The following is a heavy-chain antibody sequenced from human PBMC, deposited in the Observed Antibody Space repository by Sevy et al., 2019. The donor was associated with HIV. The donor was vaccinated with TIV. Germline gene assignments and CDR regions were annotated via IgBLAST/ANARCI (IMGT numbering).Heavy chain of an antibody. CDR2: ISYDGSNK. D-gene: IGHD2-21*01. Sequence: GGSLRLSCAASGFTFSSYAMHWVRQAPGKGLEWVAVISYDGSNKYYADSVKGRFTISRDNTRHSVYLEMHSLRPEDTALYYCAKDINRGCDGVNCYSYYYYFYGLDVWGQGTTVTVSS. J-gene: IGHJ6*02. CDR1: GFTFSSYA. CDR3: AKDINRGCDGVNCYSYYYYFYGLDV. V-gene: IGHV3-30*04.